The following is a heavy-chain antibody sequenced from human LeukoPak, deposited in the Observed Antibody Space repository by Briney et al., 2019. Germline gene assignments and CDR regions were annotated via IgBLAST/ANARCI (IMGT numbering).Heavy chain of an antibody. V-gene: IGHV3-23*01. CDR1: GFTLSIYS. Sequence: GGSLRLSCAASGFTLSIYSMNWVRQAPGKGLEWVSGISGTGERTSYADSVKGRFAISRDNSQNTLYLQMDSLRAEDTAVYYCAREPGTTLLTRLYLWGQGTLVTVSS. CDR3: AREPGTTLLTRLYL. D-gene: IGHD3-10*01. CDR2: ISGTGERT. J-gene: IGHJ4*02.